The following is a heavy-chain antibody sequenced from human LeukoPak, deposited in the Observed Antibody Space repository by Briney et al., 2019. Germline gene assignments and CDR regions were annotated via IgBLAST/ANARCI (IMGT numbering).Heavy chain of an antibody. CDR1: GFTFSNYA. V-gene: IGHV3-23*01. J-gene: IGHJ3*01. D-gene: IGHD2-15*01. CDR2: ISASDGSP. Sequence: GGSLRLSCAASGFTFSNYAMNWVRQAPGKGLEWVSLISASDGSPYYGDSVKGRFTISRDNSKNTLYLQMNSLRTEDTAVYYCAKPRDIDSWAFDVWGQGTMVTVS. CDR3: AKPRDIDSWAFDV.